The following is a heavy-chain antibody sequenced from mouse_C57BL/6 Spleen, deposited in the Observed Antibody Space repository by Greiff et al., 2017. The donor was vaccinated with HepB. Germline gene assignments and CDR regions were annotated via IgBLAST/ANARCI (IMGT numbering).Heavy chain of an antibody. Sequence: QVQLKQSGAELAKPGASVKLSCKASGYTFTSYWMHWVKQRPGQGLEWIGYINPSSGYTKYTQKFKDKATLTADKSSSTAYMQLSSLTYEDSAVYYCARDYDGAWFAYWGQGTLVTVSA. V-gene: IGHV1-7*01. J-gene: IGHJ3*01. CDR2: INPSSGYT. D-gene: IGHD2-4*01. CDR3: ARDYDGAWFAY. CDR1: GYTFTSYW.